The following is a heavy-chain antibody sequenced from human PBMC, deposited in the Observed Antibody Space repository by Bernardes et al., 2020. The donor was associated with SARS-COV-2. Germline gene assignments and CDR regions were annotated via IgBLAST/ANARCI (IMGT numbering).Heavy chain of an antibody. D-gene: IGHD2-21*01. CDR2: ISSSGSHI. Sequence: GGSLRLSCAASGFTFNSYKMKWVRQAPGKGLEWVSSISSSGSHIFYADSVKGRFTISRDNGKDTVYLQMNSLRVDDTARYYCARDVSPFGHNSWDIWGTGTMVTVSS. V-gene: IGHV3-21*01. CDR1: GFTFNSYK. J-gene: IGHJ3*02. CDR3: ARDVSPFGHNSWDI.